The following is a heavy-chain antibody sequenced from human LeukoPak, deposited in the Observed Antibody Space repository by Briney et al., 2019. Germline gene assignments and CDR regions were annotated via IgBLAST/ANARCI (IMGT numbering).Heavy chain of an antibody. V-gene: IGHV3-7*03. CDR2: IKPDGGKK. Sequence: PGGSLRLSCAASGFTFSTYWMTWVRQAPGKGLEWVANIKPDGGKKNYVDSVRGRFTISRDNANNLLYLQMNSLRAEDTAVFYRARRGIRYFDYYYYGMDVWGQGTTVTVSS. J-gene: IGHJ6*02. D-gene: IGHD3-9*01. CDR1: GFTFSTYW. CDR3: ARRGIRYFDYYYYGMDV.